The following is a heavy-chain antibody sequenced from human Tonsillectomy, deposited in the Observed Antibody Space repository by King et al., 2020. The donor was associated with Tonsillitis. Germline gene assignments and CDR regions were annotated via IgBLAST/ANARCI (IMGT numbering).Heavy chain of an antibody. D-gene: IGHD2-2*01. CDR3: ARGAPDIVVVPAANEENWFDP. CDR1: EFTFSDYY. J-gene: IGHJ5*02. CDR2: ISSSGSTI. V-gene: IGHV3-11*01. Sequence: HVQLVESGGGLVKPGGSLRLSCAASEFTFSDYYMSWIRQAPGKGLEWVSYISSSGSTIYYADSVKGRFTISRDNAKNSLYLQMNSLRAEDTAVYYCARGAPDIVVVPAANEENWFDPWGQGTLVTVSS.